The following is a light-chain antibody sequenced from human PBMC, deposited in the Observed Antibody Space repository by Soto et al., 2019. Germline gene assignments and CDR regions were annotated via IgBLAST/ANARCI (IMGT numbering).Light chain of an antibody. Sequence: QSALTQPPSASGSPGQSVTISCTGTSSDVGGYKYVSWYQQHPDKAPKLMIFEVNKRPSGVPDHFSGSKSGNTASLTVSGLQAEDEADYYCSSYAGINNLGVFGTGTKLTVL. CDR3: SSYAGINNLGV. J-gene: IGLJ1*01. CDR1: SSDVGGYKY. V-gene: IGLV2-8*01. CDR2: EVN.